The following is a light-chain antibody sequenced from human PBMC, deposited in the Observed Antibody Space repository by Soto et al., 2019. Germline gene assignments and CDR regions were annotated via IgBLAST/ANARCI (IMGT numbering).Light chain of an antibody. J-gene: IGKJ1*01. CDR2: GAS. Sequence: EIVLTQSPGTLSLSPGERATLSCRASQSVSSSYLAWYQQKPGQAPRLLIHGASSRATGIPDRFRGSGSGTDFTLTISRLEPEDFAVYYCQQYGSSPTTFGQGTKVDIK. CDR1: QSVSSSY. CDR3: QQYGSSPTT. V-gene: IGKV3-20*01.